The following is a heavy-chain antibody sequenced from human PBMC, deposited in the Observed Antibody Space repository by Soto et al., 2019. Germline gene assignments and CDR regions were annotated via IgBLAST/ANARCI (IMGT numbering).Heavy chain of an antibody. CDR1: GFTFSSYW. J-gene: IGHJ6*02. Sequence: GGSLRLSCAASGFTFSSYWMSWVRQAPGKGLEWVANIKQDGSEKYYVDSVKGRFTISRDNAKNLLYLQMNSLRAEDTAVYYCARDGHIVVVTANRYGMDVWGQGTTVTVSS. D-gene: IGHD2-21*02. V-gene: IGHV3-7*01. CDR2: IKQDGSEK. CDR3: ARDGHIVVVTANRYGMDV.